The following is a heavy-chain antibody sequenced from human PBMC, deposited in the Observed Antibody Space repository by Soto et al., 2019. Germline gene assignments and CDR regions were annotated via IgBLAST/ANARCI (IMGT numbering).Heavy chain of an antibody. D-gene: IGHD2-2*01. CDR2: INPGGGTT. CDR3: ARALVPAAPFDY. Sequence: ASVKVSCKASGYTFTSNYIHWVRRAPGQGLEWLGIINPGGGTTNYAQKFQGRVTMTRDTSTSTVYMELSSLRSEDTAVYYCARALVPAAPFDYWGQGTLVTVSS. J-gene: IGHJ4*02. CDR1: GYTFTSNY. V-gene: IGHV1-46*03.